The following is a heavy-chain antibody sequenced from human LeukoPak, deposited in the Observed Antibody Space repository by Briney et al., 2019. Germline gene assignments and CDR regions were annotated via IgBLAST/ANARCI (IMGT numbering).Heavy chain of an antibody. V-gene: IGHV1-2*02. CDR3: ARDDLDIVVVPAAISYFDY. Sequence: ASVKVSCKASGYTFTGYYMHWVRQAPGQGLEWMGWINPNSGGTNYAQKFQGRVTTTRDTSISTAYMELSRLRSDDTAVYYCARDDLDIVVVPAAISYFDYWGQGTLVTVSS. CDR2: INPNSGGT. CDR1: GYTFTGYY. D-gene: IGHD2-2*01. J-gene: IGHJ4*02.